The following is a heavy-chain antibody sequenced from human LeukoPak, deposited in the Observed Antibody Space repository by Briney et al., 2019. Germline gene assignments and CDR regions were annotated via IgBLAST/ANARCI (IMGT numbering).Heavy chain of an antibody. J-gene: IGHJ6*02. CDR3: AKVVRGGDFWSGYYYGMDV. CDR2: ISYDGSNK. CDR1: GFTFSSYG. Sequence: GGSLRLSCAASGFTFSSYGMHWVRQAPGKGPEWVAVISYDGSNKYYADSVKGRFTISRDNSKNTLYLQMNSLRAEDTAVYYCAKVVRGGDFWSGYYYGMDVWGQGTTVTVSS. D-gene: IGHD3-3*01. V-gene: IGHV3-30*18.